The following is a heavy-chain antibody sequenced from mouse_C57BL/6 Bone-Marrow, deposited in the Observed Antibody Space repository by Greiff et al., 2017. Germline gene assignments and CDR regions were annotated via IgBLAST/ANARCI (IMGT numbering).Heavy chain of an antibody. CDR2: ISSGGDYI. V-gene: IGHV5-9-1*02. D-gene: IGHD2-3*01. J-gene: IGHJ3*01. Sequence: DVMLVESGEGLVKPGGSLKLSCAASGFTFSSYAMSWVRQTPEKRLEWVAYISSGGDYIYYADTVKGRFTISRDNARNTLYLQISSLKSEDTAMYYCTRDGMGYEGYSGFAYWGQGTLVTVSA. CDR1: GFTFSSYA. CDR3: TRDGMGYEGYSGFAY.